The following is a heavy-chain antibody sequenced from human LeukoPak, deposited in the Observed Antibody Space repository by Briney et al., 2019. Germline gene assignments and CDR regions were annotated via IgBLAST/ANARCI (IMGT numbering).Heavy chain of an antibody. V-gene: IGHV3-53*01. CDR2: IYSGGST. CDR1: EFSVGSNY. J-gene: IGHJ2*01. CDR3: ARERPVVVVPAAMPDWYFDL. D-gene: IGHD2-2*01. Sequence: GGSLRLSCAASEFSVGSNYMTWVRQAPGKGLEWVSVIYSGGSTYYADSVKGRFTISRDNSKNTLYLQMNSLRAEDTAVYYCARERPVVVVPAAMPDWYFDLWGRGTLVTVSS.